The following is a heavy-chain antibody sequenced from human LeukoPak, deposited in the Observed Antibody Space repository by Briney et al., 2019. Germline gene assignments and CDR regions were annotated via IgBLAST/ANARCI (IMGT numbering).Heavy chain of an antibody. J-gene: IGHJ4*02. CDR1: GFTFSSYE. Sequence: GGSLRLSCAASGFTFSSYEMNWVRQAPGKGLEWVSYISSSGSTIYYADSVKGRFTISRDNSKNTLYLQMNSLRAEDTAVYYCANTRKRYCSGGNCYSGILVYFDYWGQGTLVTVSS. D-gene: IGHD2-15*01. CDR3: ANTRKRYCSGGNCYSGILVYFDY. V-gene: IGHV3-48*03. CDR2: ISSSGSTI.